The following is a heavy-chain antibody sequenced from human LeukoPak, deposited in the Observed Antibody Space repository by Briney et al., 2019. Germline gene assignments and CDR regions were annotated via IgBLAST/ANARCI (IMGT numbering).Heavy chain of an antibody. CDR1: GFAFRTYS. Sequence: GGSLRLSCAASGFAFRTYSINWVRQAPGMGLEWVSSITGSGSYIYYSDSVKGRFTISRDNTKNLVFLQMNSLRAEDTAVYFCAREFCSGSSCYPSSDFDYWGLGTLVTVSS. V-gene: IGHV3-21*06. CDR3: AREFCSGSSCYPSSDFDY. CDR2: ITGSGSYI. J-gene: IGHJ4*02. D-gene: IGHD2-2*01.